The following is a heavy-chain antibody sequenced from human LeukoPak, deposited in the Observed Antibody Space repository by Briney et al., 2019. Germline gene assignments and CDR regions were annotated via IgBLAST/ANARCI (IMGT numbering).Heavy chain of an antibody. CDR3: ATSTLFLRLIFDY. D-gene: IGHD2-21*01. V-gene: IGHV3-23*01. CDR2: ISGSGGST. J-gene: IGHJ4*02. CDR1: RFTFSSYA. Sequence: GGSLRLSCAASRFTFSSYAMSWVRQAPGKGLEWVSAISGSGGSTYYADSVKGRFIISRDNSKNTLYLQMNSLRAEDTAVYYCATSTLFLRLIFDYGGQGTLVTVSS.